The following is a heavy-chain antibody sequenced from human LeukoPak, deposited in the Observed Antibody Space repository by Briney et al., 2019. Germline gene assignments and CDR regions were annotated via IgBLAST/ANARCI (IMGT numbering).Heavy chain of an antibody. V-gene: IGHV3-23*01. J-gene: IGHJ4*02. D-gene: IGHD6-13*01. CDR2: FSRSGPDT. CDR1: GFTFGSSA. CDR3: AKGSLGSWYYFDY. Sequence: GGSLRLSCAASGFTFGSSAMSWVRQAPGKGPQWVSTFSRSGPDTYYADSVKGRFTIFRDNSKNTLYLQMNSLRAEDTAVYYCAKGSLGSWYYFDYWGQGTLVTVSS.